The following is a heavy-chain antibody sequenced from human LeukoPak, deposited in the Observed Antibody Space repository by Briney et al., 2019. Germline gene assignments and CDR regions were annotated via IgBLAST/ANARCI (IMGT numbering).Heavy chain of an antibody. J-gene: IGHJ4*02. CDR2: IIPIFGTA. D-gene: IGHD2-15*01. CDR1: GCTFSSYA. V-gene: IGHV1-69*01. Sequence: GSSVKVSCKASGCTFSSYAISWVRQAPGQGLEWMGGIIPIFGTANYAQKFQGRVTITADESTSTAYMELSSLRSEDTAVYYCAREVEEYCSGGSCYGAHYWGQGALVTVSS. CDR3: AREVEEYCSGGSCYGAHY.